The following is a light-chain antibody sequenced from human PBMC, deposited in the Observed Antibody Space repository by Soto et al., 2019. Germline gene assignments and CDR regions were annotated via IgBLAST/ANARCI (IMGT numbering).Light chain of an antibody. V-gene: IGKV1-39*01. J-gene: IGKJ5*01. CDR3: QQSYITPPIT. CDR2: AAS. Sequence: DVQMTQSPSSLSALFGDRFTITCRASQSVSRYLNWYQHKPGKAPKLLINAASNLRSGVPSRFSGSGSGTDFTLTIDGLQPEDFAVYYCQQSYITPPITFGQGTRLEIK. CDR1: QSVSRY.